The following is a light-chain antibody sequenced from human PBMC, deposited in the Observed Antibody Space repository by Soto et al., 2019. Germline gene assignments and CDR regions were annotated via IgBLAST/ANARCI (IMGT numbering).Light chain of an antibody. CDR1: QSISSY. CDR3: QQYHNLWT. V-gene: IGKV1-39*01. J-gene: IGKJ1*01. CDR2: DAS. Sequence: DIQMTQSPSSLSASVGDRVTITCRASQSISSYLNWYQQKPGKAPKLLIYDASSLESGVPSRFSGSGSGTEFTLTISSLQPDDFALYYCQQYHNLWTFGQGTKVDIK.